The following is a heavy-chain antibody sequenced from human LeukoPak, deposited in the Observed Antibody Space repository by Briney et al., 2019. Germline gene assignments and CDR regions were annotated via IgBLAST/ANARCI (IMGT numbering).Heavy chain of an antibody. CDR3: AVVASCTMVRGVIICPAEFDY. J-gene: IGHJ4*02. Sequence: GGSLRLSCAASGFTFSSYAMSWVRQAPGRGLEWVSAISGSGGSTYYADSVKGRFTISRDNSKNTLYLQMNSLRAEDTAVYYCAVVASCTMVRGVIICPAEFDYWGQGTLVTVSS. V-gene: IGHV3-23*01. CDR1: GFTFSSYA. D-gene: IGHD3-10*01. CDR2: ISGSGGST.